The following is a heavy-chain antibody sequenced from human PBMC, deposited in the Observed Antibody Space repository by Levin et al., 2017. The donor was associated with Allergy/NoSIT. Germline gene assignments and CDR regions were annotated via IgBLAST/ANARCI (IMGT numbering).Heavy chain of an antibody. V-gene: IGHV3-23*01. CDR2: ISGSGGST. CDR3: ARGEMEWLPQDY. CDR1: GFTFSSYA. J-gene: IGHJ4*02. Sequence: SGGSLRLSCAASGFTFSSYAMSWVRQAPGKGLEWVSAISGSGGSTYYADSVKGRFTISRDNSKNTVLLQMNSLRVEDTAVYYCARGEMEWLPQDYWGQGTLVTVSS. D-gene: IGHD3-3*01.